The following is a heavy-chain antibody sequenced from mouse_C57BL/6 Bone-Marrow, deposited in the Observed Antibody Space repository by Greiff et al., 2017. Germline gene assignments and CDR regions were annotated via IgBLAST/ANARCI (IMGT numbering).Heavy chain of an antibody. D-gene: IGHD3-2*02. J-gene: IGHJ2*01. Sequence: VQLQQPGAELVKPGASVKLSCKASGYTFTSYWMHWVKQRPGQGLEWIGMIHPNSGSTNYNEKFKSKATLTVDKSSSTAYMQLSSLTSEDSAVYYCASRLRQYYFDYGGQGTTLTVSS. CDR3: ASRLRQYYFDY. CDR2: IHPNSGST. V-gene: IGHV1-64*01. CDR1: GYTFTSYW.